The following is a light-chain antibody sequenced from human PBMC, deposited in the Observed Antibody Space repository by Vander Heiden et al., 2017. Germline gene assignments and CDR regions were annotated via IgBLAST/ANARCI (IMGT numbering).Light chain of an antibody. Sequence: NFMLTQHPSVSESPGKTVTISCPRSSGSIASNYVQWYQQRPGSSPTTVIYEDNQRPSGVPDRFSGSIDSSSNSASLTISGLKTEDEADYYCQSYDSSIVIFGGGTKLTVL. J-gene: IGLJ2*01. CDR3: QSYDSSIVI. CDR2: EDN. V-gene: IGLV6-57*01. CDR1: SGSIASNY.